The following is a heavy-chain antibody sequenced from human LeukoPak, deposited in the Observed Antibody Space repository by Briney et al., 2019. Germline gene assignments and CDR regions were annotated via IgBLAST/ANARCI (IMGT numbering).Heavy chain of an antibody. CDR3: ARFSGWYWFDK. Sequence: PGGSVRLSCSASGYTFSTYAMQWVRQAPGKGVEYVSAISSDGRITYYANSVKGRFTISRDNSKNTLYLQMGSLRVADMAVYYCARFSGWYWFDKWGQGTLVTVSS. CDR1: GYTFSTYA. D-gene: IGHD6-19*01. J-gene: IGHJ4*02. V-gene: IGHV3-64*01. CDR2: ISSDGRIT.